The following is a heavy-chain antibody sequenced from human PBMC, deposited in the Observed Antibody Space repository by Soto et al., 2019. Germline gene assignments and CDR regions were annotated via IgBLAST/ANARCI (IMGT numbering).Heavy chain of an antibody. Sequence: QVHLVQYGAEVKKPGASVKVSCQASSYAFTTYGIIWVRQAHGQGLEWMGWITAHNGNTNYAQKLQGRVTVTRDTSTTTAYMELRSLRSDDTAVYYCARGRYGDYWGQGALVTVSS. CDR3: ARGRYGDY. CDR1: SYAFTTYG. CDR2: ITAHNGNT. D-gene: IGHD1-1*01. V-gene: IGHV1-18*01. J-gene: IGHJ4*02.